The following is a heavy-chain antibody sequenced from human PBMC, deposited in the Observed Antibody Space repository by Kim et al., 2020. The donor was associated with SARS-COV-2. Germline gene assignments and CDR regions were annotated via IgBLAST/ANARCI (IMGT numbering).Heavy chain of an antibody. CDR1: GLTFTNAW. CDR2: IKTKPEGGTT. D-gene: IGHD3-22*01. J-gene: IGHJ4*02. CDR3: VIDKYHRDDSQFND. V-gene: IGHV3-15*01. Sequence: GGSLRLSCIASGLTFTNAWMSWVRQAPGKGLEWVGRIKTKPEGGTTDYDAPVKGRFIVSRDDSKDILYLQMNSLKTEDTAVYYCVIDKYHRDDSQFNDWGQGTLVTVSS.